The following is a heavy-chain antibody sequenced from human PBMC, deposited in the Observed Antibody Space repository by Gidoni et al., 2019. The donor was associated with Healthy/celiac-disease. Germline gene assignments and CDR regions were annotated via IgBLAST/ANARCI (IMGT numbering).Heavy chain of an antibody. J-gene: IGHJ4*02. D-gene: IGHD4-17*01. V-gene: IGHV3-30-3*01. CDR2: ISYCGSNK. CDR3: ARAQNYYGGFDY. CDR1: VFTFSSYA. Sequence: QVQLVESGGGVVQPGRSLSLYCGASVFTFSSYAMHWVRQAPGKGREWVAVISYCGSNKYYADSVKGRFTISRDNSKNTLYLQMNSLRAEDTAVYYCARAQNYYGGFDYWGQGTLVTVSS.